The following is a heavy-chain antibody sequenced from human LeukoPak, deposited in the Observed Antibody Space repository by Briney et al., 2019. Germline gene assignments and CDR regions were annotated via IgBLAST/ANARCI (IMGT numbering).Heavy chain of an antibody. D-gene: IGHD3-10*01. CDR2: INTDGSTT. J-gene: IGHJ4*02. Sequence: GSLRLSCAASGFTFTTYWMHWVRQAPGKGLVWFSRINTDGSTTTYADSVKGRFTISRDNAKNTLYLQMNSLRAEDTAAYYCARGGDYASGSPGDYWGQGTLVTVSS. CDR3: ARGGDYASGSPGDY. V-gene: IGHV3-74*01. CDR1: GFTFTTYW.